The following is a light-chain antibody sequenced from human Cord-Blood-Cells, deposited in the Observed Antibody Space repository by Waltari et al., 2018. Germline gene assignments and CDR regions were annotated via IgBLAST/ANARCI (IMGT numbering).Light chain of an antibody. J-gene: IGLJ1*01. CDR2: DVS. Sequence: QSALTQPRSVSGSPGQSVTISCTGTSSDVGGYNYVSWYQQHPGKAPKLIFYDVSKRPSGVPDRFSGSKSGNTASLTISGLQAEDEADYYCCSYAGSYVFGTGTKVTVL. V-gene: IGLV2-11*01. CDR1: SSDVGGYNY. CDR3: CSYAGSYV.